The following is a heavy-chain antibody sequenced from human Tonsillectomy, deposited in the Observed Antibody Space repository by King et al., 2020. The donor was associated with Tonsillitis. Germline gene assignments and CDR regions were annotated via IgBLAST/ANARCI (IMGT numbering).Heavy chain of an antibody. CDR1: GFALNAYN. CDR2: FKTGGRDT. D-gene: IGHD3-10*02. CDR3: ARALRLYNEFVRGSPRTTNYRYTMDV. J-gene: IGHJ6*02. Sequence: VQLVESGGGLVKPGGSLRLTCRGSGFALNAYNINWVRQAPGKGLEWLSHFKTGGRDTAYADSVRGRFTISEAKSQNSLFLQMNNLRAEDTAVYYCARALRLYNEFVRGSPRTTNYRYTMDVWGHGTTVTVSS. V-gene: IGHV3-21*06.